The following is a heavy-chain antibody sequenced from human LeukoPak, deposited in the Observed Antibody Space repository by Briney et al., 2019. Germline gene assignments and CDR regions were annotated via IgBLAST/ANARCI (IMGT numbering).Heavy chain of an antibody. CDR1: GFTFSDYG. J-gene: IGHJ3*02. Sequence: GSLRLSCAASGFTFSDYGMHWVRQAPGKGLEWVAFIRNDGSNYYHADSVKGRFTISRDNSNNALYLQMNSLRAEDTAVYYCAKVRVVVVSDAFDIWGQGTMVTVSS. D-gene: IGHD3-22*01. CDR2: IRNDGSNY. CDR3: AKVRVVVVSDAFDI. V-gene: IGHV3-30*02.